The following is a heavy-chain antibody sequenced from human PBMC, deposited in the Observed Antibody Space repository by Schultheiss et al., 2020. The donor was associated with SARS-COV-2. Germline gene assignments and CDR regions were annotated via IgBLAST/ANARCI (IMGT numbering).Heavy chain of an antibody. V-gene: IGHV6-1*01. CDR3: ARGLGNPYSSYYYGMDV. J-gene: IGHJ6*02. Sequence: SETLSLTCAISGDSVSSNSTAWNWIRQSPSRGLEWLGRTYYRSKWYSDYAVSVKSRITFNPDTSKNQFSLQLNSVTPEDTAVYYCARGLGNPYSSYYYGMDVWGQGTTVTVSS. CDR1: GDSVSSNSTA. CDR2: TYYRSKWYS. D-gene: IGHD1-14*01.